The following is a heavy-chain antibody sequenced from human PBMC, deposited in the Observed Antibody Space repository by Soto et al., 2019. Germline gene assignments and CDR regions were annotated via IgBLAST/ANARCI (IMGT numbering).Heavy chain of an antibody. J-gene: IGHJ4*02. Sequence: ETLSLTCTVSGGSISSYYWSWIRQPPGKGLEWIGYIYYSGSTNYNPSLKSRVTISVDTSKNQFSLKLSSVTAADTAVYYCVRGIAAAGGFDYWGQGTLVTVSS. CDR1: GGSISSYY. CDR3: VRGIAAAGGFDY. V-gene: IGHV4-59*01. CDR2: IYYSGST. D-gene: IGHD6-13*01.